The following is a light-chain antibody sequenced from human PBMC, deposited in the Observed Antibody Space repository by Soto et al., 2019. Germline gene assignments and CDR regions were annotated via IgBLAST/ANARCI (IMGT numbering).Light chain of an antibody. Sequence: EILLTQSPATLSLSPGERATLSCRASQSVSSYLAWYQQKPGQAPRLLIYGASNRATGIPARFSGSGSGTDFALTITSLEPEDFAVYYCQQRGNWPLYTFGQGTKVDIK. CDR3: QQRGNWPLYT. CDR2: GAS. V-gene: IGKV3-11*01. J-gene: IGKJ2*01. CDR1: QSVSSY.